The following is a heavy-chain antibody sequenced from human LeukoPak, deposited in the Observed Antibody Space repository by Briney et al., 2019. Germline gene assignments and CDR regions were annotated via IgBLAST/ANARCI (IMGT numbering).Heavy chain of an antibody. D-gene: IGHD3-10*01. CDR3: ARDLIVPDAMTGSGSYSTDY. Sequence: SETLSLTCTVSGGSISSSGYYWDWIRKPPGKSLEWIGSIYSRGSTYYNPSLKSRVTISINTSKNQFSLKLSSVTAADTAVYYCARDLIVPDAMTGSGSYSTDYWGQGTLATVSS. J-gene: IGHJ4*02. CDR2: IYSRGST. CDR1: GGSISSSGYY. V-gene: IGHV4-39*07.